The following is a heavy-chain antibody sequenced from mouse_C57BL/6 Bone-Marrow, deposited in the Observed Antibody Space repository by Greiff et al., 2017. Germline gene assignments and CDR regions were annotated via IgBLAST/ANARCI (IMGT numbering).Heavy chain of an antibody. CDR1: GFNIKDDY. V-gene: IGHV14-4*01. Sequence: EVQLQQSGAELVRPGASVKLSCTASGFNIKDDYMHWVKQRPEQGLEWIGWIDPENGDTESASKFQGMATITVDTSSNTAYLQLSSLTSEDTAVYYCTRIAYWGQGTLVTVSA. J-gene: IGHJ3*01. CDR2: IDPENGDT. CDR3: TRIAY.